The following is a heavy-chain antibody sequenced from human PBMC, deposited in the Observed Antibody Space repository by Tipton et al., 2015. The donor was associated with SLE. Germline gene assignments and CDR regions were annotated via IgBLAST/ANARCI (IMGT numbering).Heavy chain of an antibody. D-gene: IGHD6-19*01. J-gene: IGHJ4*02. CDR2: IYYSGST. V-gene: IGHV4-39*07. CDR3: AREGYSSSTFDY. Sequence: TLSLTCTVSGGSISSSSYYWGWIRQPPGKGLEWIGSIYYSGSTYYNPSLKSRVTISVDTSKNQFSLKLSSVTAADTAVYYCAREGYSSSTFDYWGQGTLVTVSS. CDR1: GGSISSSSYY.